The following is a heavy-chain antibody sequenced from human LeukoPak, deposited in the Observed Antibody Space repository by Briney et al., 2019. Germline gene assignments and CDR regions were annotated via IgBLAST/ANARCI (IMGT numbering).Heavy chain of an antibody. V-gene: IGHV5-51*01. CDR2: IQPGDSDT. D-gene: IGHD6-13*01. CDR3: ARAVAPAGNWAHFDY. CDR1: GYSFTNYW. Sequence: PGESLKISCQSSGYSFTNYWIGWVRQMPGKGLEWMGIIQPGDSDTRDSPTFKGQVIFSVDKSINTAYLRWSSLKASDTAMYYCARAVAPAGNWAHFDYWGRGTLVTVSS. J-gene: IGHJ4*02.